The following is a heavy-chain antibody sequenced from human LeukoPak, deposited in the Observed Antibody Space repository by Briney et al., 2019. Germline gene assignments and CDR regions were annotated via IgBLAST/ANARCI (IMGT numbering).Heavy chain of an antibody. V-gene: IGHV3-48*03. CDR3: ARAQPGYCSGGSCYEFDY. J-gene: IGHJ4*02. D-gene: IGHD2-15*01. CDR2: ISSSGSTI. CDR1: GFTFSSYE. Sequence: GGSLRLSCAASGFTFSSYEMNWVRQAPGKGLEWVSYISSSGSTIYYADSVKGRFTISRDNAKNSLYLQMNSLRAEDTAVYYCARAQPGYCSGGSCYEFDYWGQGTLVTSPQ.